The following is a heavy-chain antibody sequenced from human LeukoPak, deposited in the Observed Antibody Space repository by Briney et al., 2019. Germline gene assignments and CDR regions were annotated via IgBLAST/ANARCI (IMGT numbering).Heavy chain of an antibody. J-gene: IGHJ4*02. CDR3: ARHNDWLVELDY. V-gene: IGHV4-61*02. CDR2: IYPSGST. D-gene: IGHD3-9*01. CDR1: GDSISSGSFY. Sequence: PSQTLSLTCSVSGDSISSGSFYWSWIRQPAGRGLEWIGRIYPSGSTNYNPSLKSRVTISVDTSKNQFSLKLSSVTAADTAVYYCARHNDWLVELDYWGQGTLVTVSS.